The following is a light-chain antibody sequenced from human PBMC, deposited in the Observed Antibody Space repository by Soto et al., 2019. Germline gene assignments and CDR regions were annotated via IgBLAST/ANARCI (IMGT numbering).Light chain of an antibody. CDR2: SNN. CDR3: AAWDDSLNGVV. CDR1: SSNIGSNP. Sequence: QLVLTQPPSASGTPGQRVTISCSGSSSNIGSNPVNWYQQLPGTAPTLLIYSNNERPSGVPDRFSGSKSGTSASLAISGLQSEDEADYYCAAWDDSLNGVVFGGGTKLTVL. V-gene: IGLV1-44*01. J-gene: IGLJ2*01.